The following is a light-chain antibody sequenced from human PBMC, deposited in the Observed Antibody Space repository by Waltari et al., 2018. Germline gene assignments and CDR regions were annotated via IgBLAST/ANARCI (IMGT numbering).Light chain of an antibody. CDR1: QSISSY. CDR3: QQSYSTPLP. J-gene: IGKJ4*01. V-gene: IGKV1-39*01. Sequence: DIQMTQSPSSLSASVGDRVTITCRASQSISSYLNWYQQKPGKAPKLLIYAASSLQSGVPSRFSGSESGTDFTLTISRLQPEDVATYYCQQSYSTPLPFGGGTKVEIK. CDR2: AAS.